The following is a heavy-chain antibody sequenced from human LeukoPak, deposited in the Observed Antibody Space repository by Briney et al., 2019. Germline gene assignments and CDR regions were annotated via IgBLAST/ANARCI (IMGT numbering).Heavy chain of an antibody. V-gene: IGHV3-23*01. CDR3: AELLEEAAAWLVND. CDR1: GFTFSSYA. CDR2: ISGSGGST. D-gene: IGHD6-25*01. J-gene: IGHJ4*03. Sequence: GGSLRLFCAASGFTFSSYAMMWVPQSAGKALEWVSSISGSGGSTHYADSVEGLFTISRDYSKNPLYLQMNRRRAEDTAVYYCAELLEEAAAWLVNDWGPGSPVTVSS.